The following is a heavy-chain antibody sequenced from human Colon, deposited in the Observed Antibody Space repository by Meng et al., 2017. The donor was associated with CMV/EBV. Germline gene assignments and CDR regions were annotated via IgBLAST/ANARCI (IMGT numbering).Heavy chain of an antibody. CDR2: IFDRGSV. CDR1: GSMSVHY. CDR3: ARGNDFWSGSVYYHYFDL. V-gene: IGHV4-59*11. D-gene: IGHD3-3*01. J-gene: IGHJ2*01. Sequence: GSMSVHYWSWLRQPPGKDLEWIGFIFDRGSVNYNPSLKSRLTMSADTSNNQFFLNLTSVTAADTAVYYCARGNDFWSGSVYYHYFDLWGRGTLVPSPQ.